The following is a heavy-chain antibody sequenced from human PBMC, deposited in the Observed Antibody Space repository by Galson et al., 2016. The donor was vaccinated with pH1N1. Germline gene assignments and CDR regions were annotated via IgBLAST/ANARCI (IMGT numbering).Heavy chain of an antibody. Sequence: SVKVTCKASGYPFINYGIAWVRQAPGQGPEWMGWISAYDGHTDYAQNFQGRVAMTIDTSTSTANMELRSLRSDDTAVYYCARDRGVFDIWGQGTRVTVSS. CDR2: ISAYDGHT. D-gene: IGHD3-10*01. CDR1: GYPFINYG. J-gene: IGHJ3*02. CDR3: ARDRGVFDI. V-gene: IGHV1-18*01.